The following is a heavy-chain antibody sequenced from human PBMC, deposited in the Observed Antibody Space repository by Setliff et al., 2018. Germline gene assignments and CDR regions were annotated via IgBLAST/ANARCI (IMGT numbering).Heavy chain of an antibody. V-gene: IGHV4-4*02. D-gene: IGHD3-3*01. CDR1: GGSISSSIW. J-gene: IGHJ4*02. Sequence: SETLSLTCAVSGGSISSSIWWSWVRQAPGKGLEWIGEIYHTGSTNYNPSLKSRVTISVDTSKNQFSLKLSSVTAADTAVYYCAYSSDYDFWSGYPPALDYWGQGILVTVSS. CDR2: IYHTGST. CDR3: AYSSDYDFWSGYPPALDY.